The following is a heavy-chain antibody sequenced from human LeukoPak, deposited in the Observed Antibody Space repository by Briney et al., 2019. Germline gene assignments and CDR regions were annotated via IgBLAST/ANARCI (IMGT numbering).Heavy chain of an antibody. J-gene: IGHJ6*02. CDR1: GFTFSSYG. V-gene: IGHV3-7*01. Sequence: GRSLRLSCAASGFTFSSYGMHWVRQAPGKGLEWVANIKQDGSEKYYVDSVKGRFTISRDNAKNSLYLQMNSLRAEDTAVYYCARDVVSITIFGVAPYGMDVWGQGTTVTVSS. CDR2: IKQDGSEK. CDR3: ARDVVSITIFGVAPYGMDV. D-gene: IGHD3-3*01.